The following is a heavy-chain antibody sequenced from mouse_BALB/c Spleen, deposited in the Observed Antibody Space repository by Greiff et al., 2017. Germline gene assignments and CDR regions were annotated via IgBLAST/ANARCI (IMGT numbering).Heavy chain of an antibody. V-gene: IGHV3-2*02. CDR3: ARTYYGSSAWFAY. Sequence: EVKLQESGPGLVKPSQSLSLTCTVTGYSITSDYAWNWIRQFPGNKLEWMGYISYSGSTSYNPSLKSRISITRDTSKNQFFLQLNSVTTEDTAIYYCARTYYGSSAWFAYWGQGTLVTVSA. CDR2: ISYSGST. J-gene: IGHJ3*01. CDR1: GYSITSDYA. D-gene: IGHD1-1*01.